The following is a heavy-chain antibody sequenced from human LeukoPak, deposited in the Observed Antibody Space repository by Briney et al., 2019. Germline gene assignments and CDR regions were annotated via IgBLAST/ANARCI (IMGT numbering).Heavy chain of an antibody. V-gene: IGHV3-23*01. CDR1: GFTFSSYA. CDR3: ATTSRESGSSSYYSDY. Sequence: GGSLRLSCAASGFTFSSYAMSWVRQAPGKGLEWVSAISGSGGSTYYADSVKGRFTISRDNSKNTLYLQMNSLRAEDTSVYYCATTSRESGSSSYYSDYWGQGTLVTVSS. J-gene: IGHJ4*02. D-gene: IGHD1-26*01. CDR2: ISGSGGST.